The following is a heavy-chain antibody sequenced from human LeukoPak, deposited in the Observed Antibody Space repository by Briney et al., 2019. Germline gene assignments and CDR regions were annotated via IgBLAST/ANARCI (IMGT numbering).Heavy chain of an antibody. CDR3: ARGGRAEPDPLYYYYYYMDV. Sequence: ASVKVSCKASGYTFTSYGISWVRQAPGQGLEWMGGIIPIFGTANYAQKFQGRVTITADESTSTAYMELSSLRSEDTAVYYCARGGRAEPDPLYYYYYYMDVWGKGTTVTISS. CDR2: IIPIFGTA. D-gene: IGHD1-26*01. CDR1: GYTFTSYG. V-gene: IGHV1-69*13. J-gene: IGHJ6*03.